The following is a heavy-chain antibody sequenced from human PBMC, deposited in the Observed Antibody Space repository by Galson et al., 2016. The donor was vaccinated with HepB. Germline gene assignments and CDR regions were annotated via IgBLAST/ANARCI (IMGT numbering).Heavy chain of an antibody. D-gene: IGHD4-11*01. CDR3: AKFHYVTTINTHFDC. Sequence: SLRLSCAASEFTFSSYAMSWVRQAPGKGLEWVSSISGSGGSAYYADSVKGRFTISRDNSNNTLYLQMNSLSAEDTAIYYCAKFHYVTTINTHFDCWGQGTLVTVSS. CDR2: ISGSGGSA. J-gene: IGHJ4*02. V-gene: IGHV3-23*01. CDR1: EFTFSSYA.